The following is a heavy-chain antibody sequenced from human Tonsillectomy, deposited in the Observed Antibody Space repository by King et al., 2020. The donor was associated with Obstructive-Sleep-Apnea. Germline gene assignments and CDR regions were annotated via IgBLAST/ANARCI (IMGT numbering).Heavy chain of an antibody. Sequence: QLQESSPGLVKPSETLSLTCTVSGGSLISSNYYWGWIRQPPGKGLQWIGRVFYSGSTYYNPSLKSRVTISVDTSKNQFSLKLSSVTAADTAVYYCARDDFGDLRVDYWGQGTLVTVSS. CDR1: GGSLISSNYY. CDR3: ARDDFGDLRVDY. CDR2: VFYSGST. D-gene: IGHD4-17*01. J-gene: IGHJ4*02. V-gene: IGHV4-39*07.